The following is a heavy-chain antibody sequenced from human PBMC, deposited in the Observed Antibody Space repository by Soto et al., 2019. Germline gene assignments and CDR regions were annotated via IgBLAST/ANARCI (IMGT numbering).Heavy chain of an antibody. CDR3: RVVVTTNFDH. D-gene: IGHD2-15*01. CDR2: IRYDGSNT. Sequence: PGGSLRLSCAASGFTFSSYGMHWVRQAPGKGLEWVAVIRYDGSNTYYADSVKGRFTISRDNSKNTLYLQMNSLRAEDTAVYYCRVVVTTNFDHWGQGTLVTVSS. V-gene: IGHV3-30*02. CDR1: GFTFSSYG. J-gene: IGHJ4*02.